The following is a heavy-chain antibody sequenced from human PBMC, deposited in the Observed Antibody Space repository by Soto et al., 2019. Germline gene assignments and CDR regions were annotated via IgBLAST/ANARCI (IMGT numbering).Heavy chain of an antibody. Sequence: QVQLQQWGAGLLKPSETLSLTCAVYGGSFSGYYWSWIRQPPGKGLEWIGEINHSGSTNYNPSLMSRVTISVDTSKNQFSLKLSSVTAADTAVYYCARGLGYCSGGSCDYWGQGTLVTVSS. D-gene: IGHD2-15*01. CDR2: INHSGST. J-gene: IGHJ4*02. V-gene: IGHV4-34*01. CDR1: GGSFSGYY. CDR3: ARGLGYCSGGSCDY.